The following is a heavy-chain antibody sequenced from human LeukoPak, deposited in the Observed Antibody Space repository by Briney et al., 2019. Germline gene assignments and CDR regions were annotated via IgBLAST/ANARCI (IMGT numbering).Heavy chain of an antibody. J-gene: IGHJ4*02. CDR1: GFTFSTFA. Sequence: GGSLRLSCAASGFTFSTFAMKWVRQAPGEELEWVSDISGSGDATYFGDSVKGRFTISRDNSKSVLYLQMNSLRAEDTAVYYCAKVGGYYYESSGPYYFDYWGQRTLVTVSS. V-gene: IGHV3-23*01. CDR2: ISGSGDAT. D-gene: IGHD3-22*01. CDR3: AKVGGYYYESSGPYYFDY.